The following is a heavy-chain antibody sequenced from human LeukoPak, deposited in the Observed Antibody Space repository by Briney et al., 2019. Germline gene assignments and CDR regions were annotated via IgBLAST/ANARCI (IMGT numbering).Heavy chain of an antibody. CDR1: GGSFSGYY. V-gene: IGHV4-34*01. Sequence: SETLSLTCAVYGGSFSGYYWSWIRQPPGKGLEWIGEINHSGSTNYNPSLKSRVTISVDTSKNQFSLKLSSVTAADTAVYYCARGITKVRIPRFDPWGQGTLVTVSS. D-gene: IGHD3-10*01. CDR2: INHSGST. CDR3: ARGITKVRIPRFDP. J-gene: IGHJ5*02.